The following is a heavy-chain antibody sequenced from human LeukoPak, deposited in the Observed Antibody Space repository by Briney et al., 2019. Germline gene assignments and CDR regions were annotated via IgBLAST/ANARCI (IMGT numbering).Heavy chain of an antibody. CDR3: ARGSRYQLLYWFDP. D-gene: IGHD2-2*01. CDR1: GYTFTSYG. J-gene: IGHJ5*02. CDR2: ISAYNGNT. V-gene: IGHV1-18*01. Sequence: ASVTVSCKASGYTFTSYGISWVRPAPGQGLEWVGWISAYNGNTNYAQKLQGRVTMTTDTSTNTAYMELRSLRSDDTAVYYCARGSRYQLLYWFDPWGQGTLVTVSS.